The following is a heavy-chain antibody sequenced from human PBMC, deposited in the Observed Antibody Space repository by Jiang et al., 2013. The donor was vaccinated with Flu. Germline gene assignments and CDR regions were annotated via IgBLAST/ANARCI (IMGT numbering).Heavy chain of an antibody. CDR1: GGSISSSNW. CDR2: IYHSGST. D-gene: IGHD3-9*01. CDR3: ASSPYYDILTGYVGDY. Sequence: LLKPSGTLSLTCAVSGGSISSSNWWSWVRQPPGKGLEWIGEIYHSGSTNYNPSLKSRVTISVDKSKNQFSLKLSSVTAADTAVYYCASSPYYDILTGYVGDYWGQGTLVTVSS. J-gene: IGHJ4*02. V-gene: IGHV4-4*02.